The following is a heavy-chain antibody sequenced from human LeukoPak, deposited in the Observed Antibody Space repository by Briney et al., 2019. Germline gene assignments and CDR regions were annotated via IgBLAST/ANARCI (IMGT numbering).Heavy chain of an antibody. J-gene: IGHJ4*02. Sequence: SQTLSLTCAISGDSVSSNSAAWTWIRQSPSRGLEWLGRTYYRSKWYNDYAVSVKSRITINPDTSKNQFSLQLNSVTPEDTAVYYCARVSPTNGGNSGLDYWGQGTLVTVSS. D-gene: IGHD4-23*01. CDR3: ARVSPTNGGNSGLDY. V-gene: IGHV6-1*01. CDR2: TYYRSKWYN. CDR1: GDSVSSNSAA.